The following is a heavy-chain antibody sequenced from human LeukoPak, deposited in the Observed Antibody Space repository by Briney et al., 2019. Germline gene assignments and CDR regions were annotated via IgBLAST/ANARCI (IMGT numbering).Heavy chain of an antibody. D-gene: IGHD6-19*01. Sequence: PSETLSLTCTVSGGSISSSNYYWGWIRQPPGKGLEWIGSIYYSGSSYYNPSLKSRVTISVDTSKNQFSLKLSSGTAADTAVYYCASQYSSAWYPALDYWGQGTLVTVSS. CDR3: ASQYSSAWYPALDY. CDR2: IYYSGSS. J-gene: IGHJ4*02. V-gene: IGHV4-39*01. CDR1: GGSISSSNYY.